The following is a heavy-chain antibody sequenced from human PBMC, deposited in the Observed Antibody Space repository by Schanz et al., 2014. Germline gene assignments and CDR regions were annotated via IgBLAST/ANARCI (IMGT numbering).Heavy chain of an antibody. Sequence: QVQLVESGGGVVQPGRSLRLSCTISGFSFSRYGMHWVRQAPGKGLEWVAVISSDETVTYYVDSVKGRFTISRDNSKNTLYLQMSSLKTEDTAVYYCAKGSMAARPLLPTDYYFYGTDIWGQGTTVTVSS. V-gene: IGHV3-30*18. CDR1: GFSFSRYG. J-gene: IGHJ6*02. CDR2: ISSDETVT. D-gene: IGHD2-8*01. CDR3: AKGSMAARPLLPTDYYFYGTDI.